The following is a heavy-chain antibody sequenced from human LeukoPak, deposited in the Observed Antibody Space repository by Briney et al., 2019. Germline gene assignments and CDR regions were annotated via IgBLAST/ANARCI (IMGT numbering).Heavy chain of an antibody. CDR1: GGSFSGYY. J-gene: IGHJ3*02. CDR2: INHSGST. Sequence: SETLSLTCAVYGGSFSGYYWSWIRQPPGKGLEWIGEINHSGSTNYNPSLKSRVTISVDTSKNQFSLKLSSVTAADTAVYYCARVVPLYYGSGSYHPDAFDIWGQGTMVTVSS. D-gene: IGHD3-10*01. V-gene: IGHV4-34*01. CDR3: ARVVPLYYGSGSYHPDAFDI.